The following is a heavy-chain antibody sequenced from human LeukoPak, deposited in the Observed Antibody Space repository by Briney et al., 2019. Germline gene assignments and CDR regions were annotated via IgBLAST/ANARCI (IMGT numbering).Heavy chain of an antibody. CDR1: EYTFTGYY. CDR3: ARVRYYYDSSGYFDY. V-gene: IGHV1-2*02. Sequence: ASVKVSCKASEYTFTGYYMHWVRQAPGQGLEWMGWINPNSGGTNYAQKFQGRVTMTRDTSISTAYMELSRLRSDDTAVYYCARVRYYYDSSGYFDYWGQGTLVTVSS. J-gene: IGHJ4*02. D-gene: IGHD3-22*01. CDR2: INPNSGGT.